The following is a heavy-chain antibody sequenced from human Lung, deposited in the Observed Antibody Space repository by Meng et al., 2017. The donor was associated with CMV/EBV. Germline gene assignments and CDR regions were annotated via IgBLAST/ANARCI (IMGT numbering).Heavy chain of an antibody. D-gene: IGHD3-22*01. CDR2: ISWNSGTI. CDR3: AKDTGYDSSGHGYFDY. V-gene: IGHV3-9*01. Sequence: SXRLXCAASRFTFDDFAMHWVRQAPGKGLEWVSGISWNSGTIGYADSVKGRFTISRDNAKNSLYLQMNSLRADDTALYYCAKDTGYDSSGHGYFDYWGQGXLVTVSS. J-gene: IGHJ4*02. CDR1: RFTFDDFA.